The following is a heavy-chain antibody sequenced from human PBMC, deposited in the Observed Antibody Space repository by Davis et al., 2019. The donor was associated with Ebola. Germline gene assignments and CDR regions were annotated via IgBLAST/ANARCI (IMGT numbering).Heavy chain of an antibody. J-gene: IGHJ4*02. CDR2: ISSNGGST. Sequence: GESLKISCAASGFIFSDYYMSWIRQAPGKGLEYVSAISSNGGSTYYADSVKGRFTISRDNSKNTLYLQMSSLRAEDTAVYYCVKGYGFGDPWGYWGQGTLVTVSS. CDR1: GFIFSDYY. CDR3: VKGYGFGDPWGY. D-gene: IGHD3-10*01. V-gene: IGHV3-64D*06.